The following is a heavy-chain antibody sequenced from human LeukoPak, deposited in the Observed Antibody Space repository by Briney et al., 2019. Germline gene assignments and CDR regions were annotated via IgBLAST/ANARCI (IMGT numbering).Heavy chain of an antibody. D-gene: IGHD3-22*01. CDR3: AKIYDSGAFDY. CDR1: GYSISSGYY. J-gene: IGHJ4*02. V-gene: IGHV4-38-2*01. CDR2: IYHSGST. Sequence: SETLSLTCAVSGYSISSGYYWGWIRQPPGKGLEWIGSIYHSGSTYYNPSLKSRVTISVDTSKNQFSLKLSSVTAADTAVYYCAKIYDSGAFDYWGQGTLVTVSS.